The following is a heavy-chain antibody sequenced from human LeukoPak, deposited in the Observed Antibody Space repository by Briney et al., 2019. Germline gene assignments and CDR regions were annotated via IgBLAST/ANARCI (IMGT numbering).Heavy chain of an antibody. Sequence: GGSLRLSCAASGFTFSSYGMSWVRQAPGKGLEWVSGISGGGVSTYYADSVKGRFTISRDNSKNTLYLQMNSLRAEDTAVYYCANNLVWGYSYGIAFDYWGQGTLVTVSS. CDR3: ANNLVWGYSYGIAFDY. CDR2: ISGGGVST. CDR1: GFTFSSYG. J-gene: IGHJ4*02. V-gene: IGHV3-23*01. D-gene: IGHD5-18*01.